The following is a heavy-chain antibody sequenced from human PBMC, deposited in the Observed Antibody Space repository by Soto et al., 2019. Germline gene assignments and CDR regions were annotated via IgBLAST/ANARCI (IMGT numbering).Heavy chain of an antibody. V-gene: IGHV3-23*01. CDR3: AKAHLLRSLEWLSILDY. CDR2: ISGSGGST. D-gene: IGHD3-3*01. CDR1: GFTFSSYA. J-gene: IGHJ4*02. Sequence: GGSLRLSCAASGFTFSSYAMSWVRQAPGKGLEWASAISGSGGSTYYADSVKGRFTISRDNSKNTLYLQMNSLRAEDTAVYYTAKAHLLRSLEWLSILDYWGQGTLVTVSS.